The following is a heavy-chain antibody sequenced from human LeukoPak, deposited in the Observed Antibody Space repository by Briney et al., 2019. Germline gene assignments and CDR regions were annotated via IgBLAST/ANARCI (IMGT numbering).Heavy chain of an antibody. CDR3: ARGPGYSQH. J-gene: IGHJ1*01. D-gene: IGHD6-13*01. CDR1: GYTFTGYY. Sequence: ASVKVSCKASGYTFTGYYMHWVRQATGQGLEWMGWMNPNSGNTGYAQKFQGRVTMTRNTSISTAYMELSSLRSEDTAVYYCARGPGYSQHWGQGTLVTVSS. V-gene: IGHV1-8*02. CDR2: MNPNSGNT.